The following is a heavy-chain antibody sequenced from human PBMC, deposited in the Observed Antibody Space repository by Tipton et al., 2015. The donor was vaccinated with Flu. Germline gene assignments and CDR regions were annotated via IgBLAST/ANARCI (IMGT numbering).Heavy chain of an antibody. D-gene: IGHD3-10*01. CDR3: ARNGGSYSYQH. V-gene: IGHV4-59*13. Sequence: TLSLTCTVSGGSISSYYWSWLRQPPGKGLEWIGFVSYSGITNYNPSLKGRVTMSLDASKNHFSLSLSSATAADTAVYYCARNGGSYSYQHWGQGTLVTVSS. CDR1: GGSISSYY. J-gene: IGHJ1*01. CDR2: VSYSGIT.